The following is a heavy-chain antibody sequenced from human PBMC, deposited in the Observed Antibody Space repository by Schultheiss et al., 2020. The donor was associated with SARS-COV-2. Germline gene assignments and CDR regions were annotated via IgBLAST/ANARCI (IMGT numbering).Heavy chain of an antibody. J-gene: IGHJ4*02. V-gene: IGHV4-59*02. CDR3: ARSGSGYPSFDY. D-gene: IGHD3-22*01. CDR1: GFTVSSNY. CDR2: IYYSGST. Sequence: GSLRLSCAASGFTVSSNYMSWVRQAPGKGLEWIGSIYYSGSTYYNPSLKSRVTISVDTSKNQFSLKLSSVTAADTAVYYCARSGSGYPSFDYWGQGTLVTVSS.